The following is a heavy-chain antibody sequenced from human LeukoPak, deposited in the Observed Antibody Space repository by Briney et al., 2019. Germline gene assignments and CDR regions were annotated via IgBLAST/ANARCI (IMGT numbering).Heavy chain of an antibody. D-gene: IGHD2-21*01. V-gene: IGHV3-30*02. CDR2: IQYDGSQK. CDR3: AREGSRLVIHAFDI. Sequence: TGGSLRLSCAASGFTFSSYWMSWVRQAPGKGLEWVAFIQYDGSQKYYADSVKGRFTISRDNPKNTVSLQMNSLRTEDTAVYFCAREGSRLVIHAFDIWGQGTMVTVSS. CDR1: GFTFSSYW. J-gene: IGHJ3*02.